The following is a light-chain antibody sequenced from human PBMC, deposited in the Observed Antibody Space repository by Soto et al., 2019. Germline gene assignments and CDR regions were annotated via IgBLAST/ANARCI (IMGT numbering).Light chain of an antibody. CDR1: QTVSTN. CDR3: QQYDNWTLT. J-gene: IGKJ4*01. Sequence: EIVLTQSPGTLSLSPGERATLSCRASQTVSTNYLAWYQQKPGQAPRLLIYGASTRATGIPARLSGSGSGTELTITISSMKSEDFEVYYCQQYDNWTLTFGGGTKVDIK. V-gene: IGKV3-15*01. CDR2: GAS.